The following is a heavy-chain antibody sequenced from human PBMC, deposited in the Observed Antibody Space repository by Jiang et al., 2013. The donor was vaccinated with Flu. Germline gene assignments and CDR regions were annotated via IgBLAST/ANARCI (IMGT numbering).Heavy chain of an antibody. CDR2: IYYSGST. Sequence: TLSLTCTVSGGSISSSSYYWGWIRQPPGKGLEWIGSIYYSGSTYYNPSLKSRVTISVDTSKNQFSLKLSSVTAADTAVYYCASVTRYYDSSGYYHAGPDYWGQGTLVTVSS. CDR1: GGSISSSSYY. CDR3: ASVTRYYDSSGYYHAGPDY. V-gene: IGHV4-39*01. D-gene: IGHD3-22*01. J-gene: IGHJ4*02.